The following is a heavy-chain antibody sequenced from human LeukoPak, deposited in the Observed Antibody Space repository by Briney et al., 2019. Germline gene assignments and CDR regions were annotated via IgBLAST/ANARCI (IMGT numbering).Heavy chain of an antibody. D-gene: IGHD1-26*01. CDR1: ECDLANYW. CDR3: ARRRYSATHLDP. J-gene: IGHJ5*02. V-gene: IGHV5-51*01. Sequence: GGASKISCKGPECDLANYWIGWGRPMPGRGGGGMGIVFSGSSIFHYSPSFEGQVTISVGKSVRNVYLQWTSLKASDTAMYFCARRRYSATHLDPCRQGTLVTVSS. CDR2: VFSGSSIF.